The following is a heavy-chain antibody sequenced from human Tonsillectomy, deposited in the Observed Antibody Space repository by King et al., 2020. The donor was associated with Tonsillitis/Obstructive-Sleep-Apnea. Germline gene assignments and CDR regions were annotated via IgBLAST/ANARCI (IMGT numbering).Heavy chain of an antibody. V-gene: IGHV3-23*04. J-gene: IGHJ4*02. CDR1: GFTFSNSA. CDR2: ISGSGGST. CDR3: AKAPTALPALFDY. Sequence: VQLVESGGGLVQPGESLRLSCATSGFTFSNSAMSWVRQAPETGLEWVSAISGSGGSTYYAESVKGRFTISRDNSKNTLYLDMNTLRAEDTAVYYCAKAPTALPALFDYWAREPWSPSPQ. D-gene: IGHD2-2*01.